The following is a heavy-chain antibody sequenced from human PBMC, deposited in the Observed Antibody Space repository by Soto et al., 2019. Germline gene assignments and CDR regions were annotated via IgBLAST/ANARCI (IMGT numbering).Heavy chain of an antibody. CDR1: GFTFRTYS. V-gene: IGHV3-21*01. CDR2: ISSDSTYI. D-gene: IGHD6-25*01. J-gene: IGHJ4*02. Sequence: VGSLRLSCAASGFTFRTYSMNWVRQVPGKGLEWVSAISSDSTYIFYADSVKGRFTISRDNAKNSLYLQINSLRAEDTAVYYCARDLGVTATGPGLDYWGQGTQVTVSS. CDR3: ARDLGVTATGPGLDY.